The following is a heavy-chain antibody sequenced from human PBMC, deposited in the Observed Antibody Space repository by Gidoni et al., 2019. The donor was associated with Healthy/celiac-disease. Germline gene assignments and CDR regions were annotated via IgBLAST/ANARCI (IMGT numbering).Heavy chain of an antibody. D-gene: IGHD2-21*01. CDR3: AKDKGGDGYGQRYFDY. Sequence: EVQLVESGGGLVQPGRSLRLSCAASGFTFDDYAMHWVRQAPGKGLEWVSGISWNSGSIGYADSVKGRFTISRDNAKNSLYLQMNSLRAEDTALYYCAKDKGGDGYGQRYFDYWGQGTLVTVSS. CDR1: GFTFDDYA. J-gene: IGHJ4*02. CDR2: ISWNSGSI. V-gene: IGHV3-9*01.